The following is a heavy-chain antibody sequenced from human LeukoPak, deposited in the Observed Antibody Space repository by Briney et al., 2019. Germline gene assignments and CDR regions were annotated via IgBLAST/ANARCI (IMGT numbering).Heavy chain of an antibody. CDR2: IYNSGSEV. V-gene: IGHV3-23*05. Sequence: GGSLRLSCVGYGYSFSTYSMSWVRQGPGKGLEWVSGIYNSGSEVFYADSVKGRFTISRDNSQNTLYLQMNSLRVEDTAIYYCAKDVVPDSGWDIDYWGQGTLVTVSS. CDR3: AKDVVPDSGWDIDY. D-gene: IGHD6-19*01. CDR1: GYSFSTYS. J-gene: IGHJ4*02.